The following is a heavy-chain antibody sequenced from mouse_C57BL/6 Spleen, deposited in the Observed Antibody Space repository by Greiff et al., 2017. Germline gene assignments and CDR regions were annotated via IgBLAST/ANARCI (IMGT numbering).Heavy chain of an antibody. V-gene: IGHV1-74*01. CDR2: IHPSDSDT. CDR3: AMGEYYYGSMYFDV. Sequence: VQLQQPGAELVKPGASVKVSCKASGYTFTSYWMHWVKQRPGQGLEWIGRIHPSDSDTNYNQKFKGKATLTVDKYSSTAYMQLSSLTSEDSAVYYCAMGEYYYGSMYFDVWGTGTTVTVSS. D-gene: IGHD1-1*01. J-gene: IGHJ1*03. CDR1: GYTFTSYW.